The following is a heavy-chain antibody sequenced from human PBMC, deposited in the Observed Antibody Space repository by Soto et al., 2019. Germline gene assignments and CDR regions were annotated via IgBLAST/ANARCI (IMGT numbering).Heavy chain of an antibody. Sequence: AVKVSCKDSGGTFSSYAISWVRQAPGQGLEWMGGIIPIFGTANYAQKFQGRVTITADESTSTAYMELSSLRSEDTAVYYCARDWAVGLRLGELSLSYYYYGMDVWGQGTTVTVSS. D-gene: IGHD3-16*02. CDR1: GGTFSSYA. J-gene: IGHJ6*02. V-gene: IGHV1-69*13. CDR2: IIPIFGTA. CDR3: ARDWAVGLRLGELSLSYYYYGMDV.